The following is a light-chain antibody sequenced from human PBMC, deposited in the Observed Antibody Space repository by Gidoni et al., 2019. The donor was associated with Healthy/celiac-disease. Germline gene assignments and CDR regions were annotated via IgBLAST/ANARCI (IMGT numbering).Light chain of an antibody. Sequence: DIQMTQSPSTLSASVGDRVTINFRASQSISSWLAWYQQKPGKAPRLLIYQASGLASGVPSRFSGSGSGTEFTLTISSLQPDDFATYYCQQYNSYSLTFGGGTKVEIK. V-gene: IGKV1-5*03. CDR2: QAS. CDR3: QQYNSYSLT. CDR1: QSISSW. J-gene: IGKJ4*01.